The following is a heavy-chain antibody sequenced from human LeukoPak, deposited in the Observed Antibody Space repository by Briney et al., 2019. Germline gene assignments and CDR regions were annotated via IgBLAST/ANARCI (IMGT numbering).Heavy chain of an antibody. J-gene: IGHJ4*02. CDR2: IYYSGST. D-gene: IGHD6-13*01. Sequence: SETLSLTCTVSGGSISSYYWSWIRQPPGKGLEWIGYIYYSGSTNYNPSLKSRVTISVDTSKNQFSLELSSVTAADTAVYYCARAGTGIAAAGDGFDYWGQGTLVTVSS. CDR1: GGSISSYY. CDR3: ARAGTGIAAAGDGFDY. V-gene: IGHV4-59*01.